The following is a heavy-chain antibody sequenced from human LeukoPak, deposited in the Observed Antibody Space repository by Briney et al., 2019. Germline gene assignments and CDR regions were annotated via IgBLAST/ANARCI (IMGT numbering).Heavy chain of an antibody. CDR3: ARQLYGSDY. Sequence: PSEAVSLTCVVSGVSFSPYYWSWLRQSPEKGVEGIGVVNHSGYTNYNTPLKGRVTMSLDAPTNQFSLKLSSVTAADTAVYYCARQLYGSDYWGQGTLVTVSS. CDR2: VNHSGYT. J-gene: IGHJ4*02. CDR1: GVSFSPYY. D-gene: IGHD4-17*01. V-gene: IGHV4-34*01.